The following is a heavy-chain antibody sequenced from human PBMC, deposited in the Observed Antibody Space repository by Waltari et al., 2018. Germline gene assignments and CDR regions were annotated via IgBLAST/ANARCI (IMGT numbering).Heavy chain of an antibody. D-gene: IGHD5-18*01. J-gene: IGHJ6*03. CDR1: GGSFSGYY. CDR2: SNQSGST. CDR3: ARGRGYGGYYYYYYYMDV. V-gene: IGHV4-34*01. Sequence: QVQLQPWGAGLLKPSETLSLTCAVYGGSFSGYYWSWIRPPPGKGLEWIGESNQSGSTNYNPSLKSRVTISVDTSKNQFSLKLSSVTAADTAVYYCARGRGYGGYYYYYYYMDVWGKGTTVTVSS.